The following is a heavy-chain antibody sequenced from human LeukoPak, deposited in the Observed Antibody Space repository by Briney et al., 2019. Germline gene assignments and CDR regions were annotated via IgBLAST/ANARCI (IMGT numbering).Heavy chain of an antibody. Sequence: GGSLRLSCAASGFTFSSYAMHWVRQAPGKGLEWVAVISYDGSNKYYADSVKGRFTISRDNSKNTLYLQMNSLRAEDTAVYYCARDWRYYGSGSYYKMPWYWFDPWGQGTLVTVSS. J-gene: IGHJ5*02. V-gene: IGHV3-30*01. CDR2: ISYDGSNK. CDR3: ARDWRYYGSGSYYKMPWYWFDP. D-gene: IGHD3-10*01. CDR1: GFTFSSYA.